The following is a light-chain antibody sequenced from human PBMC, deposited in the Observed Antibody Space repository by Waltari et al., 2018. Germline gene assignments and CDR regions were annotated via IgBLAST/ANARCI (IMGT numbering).Light chain of an antibody. V-gene: IGKV1-17*01. CDR3: LQYNSYPRT. CDR2: GAT. J-gene: IGKJ1*01. Sequence: DIQMTQSPSYLSASIGATVTITCRASQGISRYLNWFQQKSGKPPKLLIYGATTLQRGVPSRFSGSGSGTEFTLTISSLQPEDFAAYYCLQYNSYPRTFGQGTKVEIK. CDR1: QGISRY.